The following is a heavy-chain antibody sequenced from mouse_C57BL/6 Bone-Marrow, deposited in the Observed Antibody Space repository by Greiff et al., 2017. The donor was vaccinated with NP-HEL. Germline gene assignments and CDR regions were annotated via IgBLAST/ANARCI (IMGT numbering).Heavy chain of an antibody. CDR3: ARSTFITTVDY. D-gene: IGHD1-1*01. V-gene: IGHV5-4*03. J-gene: IGHJ2*01. CDR1: GFTFSSYA. CDR2: ISDGGSYT. Sequence: EVTLVESGGGLVKPGGSLKLSCAASGFTFSSYAMSWVRQTPEKRLEWVATISDGGSYTYYPDNVKGRFTISRDNAKNNLYLQMSHLKSEDTAMYYCARSTFITTVDYWGQGTTLTVSS.